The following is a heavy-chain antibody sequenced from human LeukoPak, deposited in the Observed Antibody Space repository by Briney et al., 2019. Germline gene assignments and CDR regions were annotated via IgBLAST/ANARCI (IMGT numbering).Heavy chain of an antibody. V-gene: IGHV3-48*01. CDR1: GFSFISYS. D-gene: IGHD2/OR15-2a*01. Sequence: GGSLRLSCAASGFSFISYSVNSVGQAPGKGREWVSYISGDGNAKHYTDSVKGQFTISIDNAKNALYLQMNSLRAEDTPVYFCARDYVYAFDYWGQGTLVTVSS. CDR3: ARDYVYAFDY. J-gene: IGHJ4*02. CDR2: ISGDGNAK.